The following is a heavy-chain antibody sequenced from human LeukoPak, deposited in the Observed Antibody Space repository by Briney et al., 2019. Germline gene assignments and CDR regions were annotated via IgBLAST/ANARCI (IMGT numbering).Heavy chain of an antibody. CDR3: AGEQWQSYYFDY. J-gene: IGHJ4*02. D-gene: IGHD6-19*01. CDR2: ISYDGNNK. CDR1: GFTFSSYA. Sequence: GRSLRLSCAASGFTFSSYAMHWVRQAPCKGLEWVAVISYDGNNKYYADSVKGRFTISRDNSKNTLYLQMNSLRAEDTAVYYCAGEQWQSYYFDYWGQGTLVTVSS. V-gene: IGHV3-30-3*01.